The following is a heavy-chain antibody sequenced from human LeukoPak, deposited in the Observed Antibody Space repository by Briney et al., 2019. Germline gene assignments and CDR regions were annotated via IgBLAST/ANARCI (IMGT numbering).Heavy chain of an antibody. V-gene: IGHV3-21*01. CDR3: ATGRYYYDSSGWI. CDR1: GFTFSSYS. CDR2: ISSSSSYI. Sequence: GGSLRLSCAASGFTFSSYSMNWVRQAPGKGLEWVSSISSSSSYIYYADSVKGRFTISRDNAKNSLYLQMNSLRAEDTAVYYCATGRYYYDSSGWICGQGTMVTVSS. D-gene: IGHD3-22*01. J-gene: IGHJ3*02.